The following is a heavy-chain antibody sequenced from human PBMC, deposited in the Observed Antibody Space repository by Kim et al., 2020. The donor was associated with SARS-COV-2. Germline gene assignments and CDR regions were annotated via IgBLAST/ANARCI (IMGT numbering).Heavy chain of an antibody. V-gene: IGHV4-59*13. CDR1: GGSISSYY. CDR2: IYYSGST. Sequence: SETLSLTCTVSGGSISSYYWSWIRQPPGKGLEWIGYIYYSGSTNYNPSLKSRVTISVDTSKNQFSLKLSSATAADTAVYYCARYSSGWYRFDYWGQGTLVTVSS. J-gene: IGHJ4*02. D-gene: IGHD6-19*01. CDR3: ARYSSGWYRFDY.